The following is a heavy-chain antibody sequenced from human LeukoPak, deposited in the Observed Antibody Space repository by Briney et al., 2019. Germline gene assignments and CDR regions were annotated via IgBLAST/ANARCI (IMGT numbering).Heavy chain of an antibody. V-gene: IGHV4-39*01. D-gene: IGHD3-3*01. Sequence: SSETLSLTCTVSGGSISSSSYCWGWIRQPPGKGLEWIGSIYYSGSTYYNPSLKSRVTISVDTSKNQFSLKLSSVTAADTAVYYCARQRADDFWSGYYPDAFDIWGQGTMVTVSS. CDR1: GGSISSSSYC. CDR2: IYYSGST. J-gene: IGHJ3*02. CDR3: ARQRADDFWSGYYPDAFDI.